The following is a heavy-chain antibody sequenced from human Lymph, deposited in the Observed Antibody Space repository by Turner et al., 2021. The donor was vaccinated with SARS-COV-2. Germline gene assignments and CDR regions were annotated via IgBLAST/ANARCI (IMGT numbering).Heavy chain of an antibody. CDR3: ARGLSGNYYFFDY. J-gene: IGHJ4*02. CDR1: GFTFSNYA. CDR2: ISYDGSNK. V-gene: IGHV3-30-3*01. D-gene: IGHD1-26*01. Sequence: QVQLVESGGGVVQPGRSLRLSCAASGFTFSNYAMHLVRQAPGKGLEWVALISYDGSNKYYADSVKGRFTISRDNSKNTLSLQMNSLRAEDTAVYYCARGLSGNYYFFDYWGQGTLVTVSS.